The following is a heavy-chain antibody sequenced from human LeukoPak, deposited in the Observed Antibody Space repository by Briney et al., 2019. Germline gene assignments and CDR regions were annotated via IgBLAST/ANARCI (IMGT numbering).Heavy chain of an antibody. CDR1: GGTFSSYA. V-gene: IGHV1-69*05. D-gene: IGHD3-22*01. J-gene: IGHJ3*02. Sequence: GASVKVSCKAPGGTFSSYAISWVRQAPGQGLEWMGRIIPIFGTANYAQKFQGRVTITTDESTSTAYMELSSLRSEDTAVYYCARASMIVVVNDAFDIWGQGTMVTVSS. CDR3: ARASMIVVVNDAFDI. CDR2: IIPIFGTA.